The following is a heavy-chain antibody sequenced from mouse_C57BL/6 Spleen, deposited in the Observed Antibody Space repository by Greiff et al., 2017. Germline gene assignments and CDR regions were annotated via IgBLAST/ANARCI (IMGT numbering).Heavy chain of an antibody. V-gene: IGHV1-64*01. CDR3: ARDYGSSSWFAY. CDR2: IHPNSGST. Sequence: VQLQQPGAELVKPGASVTLSCKASGYTFTSYWMHWVKQRPGQGLEWIGMIHPNSGSTNYNEKFKSKATLTVDKSSSTAYMQLSSLTSEDSAVDYCARDYGSSSWFAYWGQGTLVTVSA. J-gene: IGHJ3*01. CDR1: GYTFTSYW. D-gene: IGHD1-1*01.